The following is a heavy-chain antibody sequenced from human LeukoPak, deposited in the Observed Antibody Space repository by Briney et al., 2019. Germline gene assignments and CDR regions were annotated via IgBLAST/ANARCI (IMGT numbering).Heavy chain of an antibody. Sequence: ASVKVSCKASGCTFTSYYMHWVRQAPGQGLEWMGVINPSGGSTSYAQKFQGRVTMTRDTSTSTVYMELSSLRSEDTAVYYCARDPETANAELPYFDYWGQGTLVTVSS. CDR2: INPSGGST. CDR3: ARDPETANAELPYFDY. J-gene: IGHJ4*02. CDR1: GCTFTSYY. D-gene: IGHD1-14*01. V-gene: IGHV1-46*01.